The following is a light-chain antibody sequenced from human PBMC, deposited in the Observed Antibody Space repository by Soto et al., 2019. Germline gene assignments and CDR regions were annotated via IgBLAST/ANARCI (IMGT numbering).Light chain of an antibody. V-gene: IGLV2-23*02. Sequence: QSALTQPASVSGSPGQSITISCTGTSSDVGSYNLVSWYQQHPGKAPKLMIYEVSKRPSGVSNRFSGSNSGNTASLTISGLQAEDEADYYCCSYAGSSTFHVVFGGGTQLTVL. CDR3: CSYAGSSTFHVV. CDR2: EVS. J-gene: IGLJ2*01. CDR1: SSDVGSYNL.